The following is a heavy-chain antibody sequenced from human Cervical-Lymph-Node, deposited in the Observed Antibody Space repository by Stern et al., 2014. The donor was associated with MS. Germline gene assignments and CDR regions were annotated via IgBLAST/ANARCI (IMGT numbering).Heavy chain of an antibody. CDR2: LSWSSNNV. Sequence: EVQLVESGGGLVQPGRSLRLSCAASGFTFGDYAMHWDRQTKGKGLECVSGLSWSSNNVAYADSVKGRFTISRDNAKNSLYLQMNSLRPEDTALYYCAKDLSDSDNYYGMDVWGRGTTVTVSS. V-gene: IGHV3-9*01. D-gene: IGHD2-21*02. CDR3: AKDLSDSDNYYGMDV. J-gene: IGHJ6*02. CDR1: GFTFGDYA.